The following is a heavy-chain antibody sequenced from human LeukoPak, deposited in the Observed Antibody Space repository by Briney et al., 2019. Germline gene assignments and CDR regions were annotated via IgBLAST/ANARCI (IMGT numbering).Heavy chain of an antibody. V-gene: IGHV1-2*02. Sequence: GASVKVSCKASGYTFTGYYMHWVRQAPGQGLEWMGWINPNSGGTNYAQKFQGRVTMTRDTSISTAYMELSRLRSDDTAVYYCASIGALIGDCSSTSCYQIGYYGMDVWGQGTTVTVSS. CDR3: ASIGALIGDCSSTSCYQIGYYGMDV. CDR1: GYTFTGYY. D-gene: IGHD2-2*01. CDR2: INPNSGGT. J-gene: IGHJ6*02.